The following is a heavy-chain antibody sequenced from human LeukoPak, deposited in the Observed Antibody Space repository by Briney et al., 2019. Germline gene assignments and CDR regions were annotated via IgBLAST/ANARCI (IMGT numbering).Heavy chain of an antibody. CDR2: INHSGST. CDR3: ARGGRWLQTWRPANLDY. Sequence: PSETLSLTCAVYGGSFSGYYWSWIRQPPGKGLEWIGEINHSGSTNYNPSLKSRVTISVDTSKNQFSLKLSSVTAADTAVYYCARGGRWLQTWRPANLDYWGQGTLVTVSS. CDR1: GGSFSGYY. J-gene: IGHJ4*02. D-gene: IGHD5-24*01. V-gene: IGHV4-34*01.